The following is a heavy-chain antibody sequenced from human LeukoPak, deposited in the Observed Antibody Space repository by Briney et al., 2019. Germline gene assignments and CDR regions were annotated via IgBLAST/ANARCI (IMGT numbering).Heavy chain of an antibody. J-gene: IGHJ6*03. CDR1: GGSISSSSYY. CDR2: IYYSGST. Sequence: SETLSLTCTVSGGSISSSSYYWGWIRQPPGKGLEWIGSIYYSGSTYYNPSLKSRVTISVDTSKNQFSLKLSSVTAADTAVYYCAREREMDSSGWLSNMDVWGKGTTVTVSS. CDR3: AREREMDSSGWLSNMDV. V-gene: IGHV4-39*07. D-gene: IGHD6-19*01.